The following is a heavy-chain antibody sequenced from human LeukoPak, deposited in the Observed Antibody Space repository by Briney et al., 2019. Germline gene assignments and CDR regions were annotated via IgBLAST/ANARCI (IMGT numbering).Heavy chain of an antibody. V-gene: IGHV3-21*01. Sequence: PGGSLRLSCAASGFTFSSYSINWVRQAPGKGLEWVSSISSSSSYIYYADSVKGRCTISRDNAKNSLFLQMNSLRAEDTAVYYCTRVPRGILGWFDPWGQGTLVTVSS. CDR1: GFTFSSYS. CDR3: TRVPRGILGWFDP. D-gene: IGHD2-8*02. CDR2: ISSSSSYI. J-gene: IGHJ5*02.